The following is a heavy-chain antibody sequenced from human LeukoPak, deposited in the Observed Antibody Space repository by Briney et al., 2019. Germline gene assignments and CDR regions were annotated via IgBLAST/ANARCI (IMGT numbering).Heavy chain of an antibody. J-gene: IGHJ6*03. CDR2: MNPNSGNT. Sequence: ASVKVSCKASGYTFTSYDINWVRQATGQGLEWMGWMNPNSGNTGYAQKFQGRVTMTRNTSISTAYMELSSLRSGDTAVYYCARAVTTHYYYYYMDVWGKGTTVTVSS. CDR3: ARAVTTHYYYYYMDV. CDR1: GYTFTSYD. D-gene: IGHD1-1*01. V-gene: IGHV1-8*01.